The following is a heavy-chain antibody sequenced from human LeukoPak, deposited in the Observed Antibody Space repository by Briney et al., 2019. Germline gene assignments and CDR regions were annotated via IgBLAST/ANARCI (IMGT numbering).Heavy chain of an antibody. Sequence: SETLSLTCTVSGGSISSGGYYWSWIRQHPGKGLAWIGYIYYSGSTYYNPSLKSRVTISVDTSKNQFSLKLSSVTAADTAVYYCAREIEVEQLGFLFDYWGQGTLVTVSS. J-gene: IGHJ4*02. CDR3: AREIEVEQLGFLFDY. CDR1: GGSISSGGYY. V-gene: IGHV4-31*03. CDR2: IYYSGST. D-gene: IGHD6-6*01.